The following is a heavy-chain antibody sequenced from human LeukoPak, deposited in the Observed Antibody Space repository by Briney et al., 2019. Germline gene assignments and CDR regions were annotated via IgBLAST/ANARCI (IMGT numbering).Heavy chain of an antibody. CDR3: ARGVGYSSSRSPFDY. J-gene: IGHJ4*02. D-gene: IGHD6-13*01. V-gene: IGHV4-34*01. CDR2: INHSGST. Sequence: IRQPPGXGLEWIGEINHSGSTNYNPSLKSRVTISVDTSKNQFSLKLSSVTAADTAVYYCARGVGYSSSRSPFDYWGQGTLVTVSS.